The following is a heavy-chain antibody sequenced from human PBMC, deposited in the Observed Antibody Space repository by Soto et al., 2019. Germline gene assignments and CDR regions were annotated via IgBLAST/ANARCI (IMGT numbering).Heavy chain of an antibody. V-gene: IGHV3-30*18. J-gene: IGHJ4*02. CDR1: GFTFSNYG. CDR2: ISYDGSNN. CDR3: AKDRGSYGDLDY. D-gene: IGHD4-17*01. Sequence: QVQLVESGGGVVQPGRSLRLSCAASGFTFSNYGMHWVRQAPGKGLEWVAVISYDGSNNYYADSVKGRFTIFRDNSKNTLYLQMNSLRAEDTAVYYCAKDRGSYGDLDYWGQGTLVTVSS.